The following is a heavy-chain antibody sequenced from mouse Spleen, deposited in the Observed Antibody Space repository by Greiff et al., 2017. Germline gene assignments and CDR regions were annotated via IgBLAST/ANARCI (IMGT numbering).Heavy chain of an antibody. Sequence: EVQLVESGGGLVQPGGSRKLSCAASGFTFSSFGMHWVRQSPEKGLEWVAEIRNKANNHATYYAESVKGRFTISRDDSKSSVYLQMNSLRAEDTGIYYCTRGDGYYWGFAYWGQGTLVTVSA. CDR1: GFTFSSFG. CDR2: IRNKANNHAT. V-gene: IGHV6-6*01. D-gene: IGHD2-3*01. CDR3: TRGDGYYWGFAY. J-gene: IGHJ3*01.